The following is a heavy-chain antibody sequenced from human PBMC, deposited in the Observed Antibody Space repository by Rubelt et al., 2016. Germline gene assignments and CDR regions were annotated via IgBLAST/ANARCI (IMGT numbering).Heavy chain of an antibody. CDR3: AKMSVGVIDAFDI. Sequence: VQLVESGGGVVQPGGSLRLSCAASGFTFSSYGMHWVRQAPGKGLEWVSAIRGSGGSTYYADSVNGRFTISRDKSKNKLYLQMNSLRAEDTAVYYCAKMSVGVIDAFDIWGQGTMVTVSS. V-gene: IGHV3-23*04. D-gene: IGHD3-16*01. J-gene: IGHJ3*02. CDR2: IRGSGGST. CDR1: GFTFSSYG.